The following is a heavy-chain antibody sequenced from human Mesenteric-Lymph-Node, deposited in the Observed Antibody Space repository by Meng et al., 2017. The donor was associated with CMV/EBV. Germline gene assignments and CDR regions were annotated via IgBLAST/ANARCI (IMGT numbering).Heavy chain of an antibody. CDR1: FTFSSYA. V-gene: IGHV3-23*03. J-gene: IGHJ5*02. CDR3: AKVESTSSWYGDWFDP. D-gene: IGHD6-13*01. CDR2: IYSGGSST. Sequence: FTFSSYAMSWVRQAPGKGLEWVSLIYSGGSSTYYADSVKGRFTISRDDSKNTLYMEMQSLRAEDTAVYYCAKVESTSSWYGDWFDPWGQGTLVTVSS.